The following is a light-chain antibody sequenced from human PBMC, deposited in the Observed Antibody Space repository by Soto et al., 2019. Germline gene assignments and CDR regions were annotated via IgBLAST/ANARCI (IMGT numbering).Light chain of an antibody. V-gene: IGKV1-39*01. J-gene: IGKJ1*01. Sequence: DIQMTQSPSSLSASVGDRVTITCRASQSIANYLNWYQQKPGKAPKLLIYAASSLQSGVPSRFSGRGSGTDFTLTISSLQPEDFATYYCQQSYSNPWTFGQGTKVEIK. CDR2: AAS. CDR1: QSIANY. CDR3: QQSYSNPWT.